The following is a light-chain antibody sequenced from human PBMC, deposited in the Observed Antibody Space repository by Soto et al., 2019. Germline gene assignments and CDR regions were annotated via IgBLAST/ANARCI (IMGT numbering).Light chain of an antibody. V-gene: IGKV1-16*01. CDR2: AAS. CDR3: QQYNNWLT. CDR1: QDINNR. J-gene: IGKJ4*01. Sequence: DIQMTQSPSSVSASVGDRVTITCRASQDINNRLAWFQQRPGRAPKYLIQAASILQSGFPSRFSGSGSGTDFTLTINSLQPEDLAVYYCQQYNNWLTFGGGTKVDIK.